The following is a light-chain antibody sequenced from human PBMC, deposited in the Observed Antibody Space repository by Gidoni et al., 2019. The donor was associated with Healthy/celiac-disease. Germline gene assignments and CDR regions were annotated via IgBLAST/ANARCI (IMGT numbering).Light chain of an antibody. Sequence: DIQMTQSPSSLSAPVGDRVTITCRASQSISSYLNWYQQKPGKAPKLLIYAASSLQSGVPSRSSGSGSGTDFTLTISSLQPEDFATYYCHQSYRFTFGPGTKVDIK. J-gene: IGKJ3*01. CDR2: AAS. V-gene: IGKV1-39*01. CDR1: QSISSY. CDR3: HQSYRFT.